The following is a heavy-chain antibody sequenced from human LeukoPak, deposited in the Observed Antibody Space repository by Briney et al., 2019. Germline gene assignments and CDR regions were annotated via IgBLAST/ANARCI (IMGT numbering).Heavy chain of an antibody. CDR3: ARPHCGGDCAYEEHWYFDL. Sequence: GASVKVSCKASGYTFTSYYMHWVRQAPGQGLEWMGIINPSGGSTSYAQKFQGRVTMTRDMSTSTVYMELSSLRSEDTAVYYCARPHCGGDCAYEEHWYFDLWGRGTLVTVSS. V-gene: IGHV1-46*01. CDR1: GYTFTSYY. J-gene: IGHJ2*01. CDR2: INPSGGST. D-gene: IGHD2-21*02.